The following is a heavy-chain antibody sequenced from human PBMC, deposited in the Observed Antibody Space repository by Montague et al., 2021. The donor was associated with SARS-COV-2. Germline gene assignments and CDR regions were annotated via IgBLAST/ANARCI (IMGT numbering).Heavy chain of an antibody. CDR3: ARLKRYFHSSGSPSAFDF. J-gene: IGHJ3*01. V-gene: IGHV4-39*02. CDR2: IYYTGNT. Sequence: SETLSLTCTVSGGSITNNSDYWAWIRQPPGKGLEWIGSIYYTGNTYYNPSLKSRVTISVVTSKNHFTLKLSSVTAAETAVYYCARLKRYFHSSGSPSAFDFWGQGTKVTVSS. D-gene: IGHD3-22*01. CDR1: GGSITNNSDY.